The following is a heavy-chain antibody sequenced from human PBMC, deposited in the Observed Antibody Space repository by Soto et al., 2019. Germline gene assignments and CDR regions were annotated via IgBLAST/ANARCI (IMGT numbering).Heavy chain of an antibody. D-gene: IGHD1-26*01. V-gene: IGHV2-5*02. CDR3: AHHIYYGLRGMDV. CDR1: GFSLSTSGVG. J-gene: IGHJ6*02. Sequence: QITLKESGPPLVKPTQTLTLTCTFSGFSLSTSGVGVGWIRQPPGKALEWLALIYWDDDNRYSPSLKSRLTXTXDXCKHRVVLTTTNMDPVDTATYYWAHHIYYGLRGMDVWGPGTTVTVSS. CDR2: IYWDDDN.